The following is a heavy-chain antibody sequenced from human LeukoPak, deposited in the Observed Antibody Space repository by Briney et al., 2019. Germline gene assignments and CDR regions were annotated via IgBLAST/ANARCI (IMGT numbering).Heavy chain of an antibody. J-gene: IGHJ4*02. CDR3: ARRHSSGSVDY. V-gene: IGHV4-34*01. CDR2: INHSGST. D-gene: IGHD3-22*01. CDR1: GESFSGYY. Sequence: PSETLSLTCAVYGESFSGYYWSWIRQPPGKGLEWIGEINHSGSTNYNPSLKSRVTISVDTSKNQFSLKLSSVTAADTAVYYCARRHSSGSVDYWGQGTLVTVSS.